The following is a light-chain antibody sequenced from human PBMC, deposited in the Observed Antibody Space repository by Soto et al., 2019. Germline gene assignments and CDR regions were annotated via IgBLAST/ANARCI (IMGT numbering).Light chain of an antibody. CDR1: SSDVGGYNY. J-gene: IGLJ3*02. CDR2: EVS. V-gene: IGLV2-14*03. CDR3: TSFTSSSTWV. Sequence: QSVLTKPASVYGAPGQWITISCTGTSSDVGGYNYVSWFQQHPGKAPKLKIYEVSNRPSGVSNRFSGSKSGYTASLTISELQAEDEADYYCTSFTSSSTWVFGGGTK.